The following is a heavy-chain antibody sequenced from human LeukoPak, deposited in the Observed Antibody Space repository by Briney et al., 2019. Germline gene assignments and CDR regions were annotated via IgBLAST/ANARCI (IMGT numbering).Heavy chain of an antibody. J-gene: IGHJ3*02. Sequence: ASVKVSCEASGYTFTSYGISWVRQAPGQGLEWMGWISAYNGNTNYAQKLQGRVTMTTDTSTSTAYMELRSLRSDDTAVYYCARDPWVYCGYEPADAFDIWGQGTMVTVSS. CDR2: ISAYNGNT. CDR3: ARDPWVYCGYEPADAFDI. V-gene: IGHV1-18*04. CDR1: GYTFTSYG. D-gene: IGHD5-12*01.